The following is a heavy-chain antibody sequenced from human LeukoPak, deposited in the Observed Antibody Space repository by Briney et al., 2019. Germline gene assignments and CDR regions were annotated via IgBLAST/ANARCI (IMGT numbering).Heavy chain of an antibody. CDR3: VRDRHDSDFSRSYVY. CDR2: ISRSGSLI. J-gene: IGHJ4*02. D-gene: IGHD2-2*01. V-gene: IGHV3-48*03. CDR1: GFTFSDYE. Sequence: PGGSLRLSCAASGFTFSDYEVNWVRQSPGQGLKWVSYISRSGSLIYYADSVRGRFSISRDNARNTLNLQLSSLRAEDTAIYYCVRDRHDSDFSRSYVYGDRGTVIASSA.